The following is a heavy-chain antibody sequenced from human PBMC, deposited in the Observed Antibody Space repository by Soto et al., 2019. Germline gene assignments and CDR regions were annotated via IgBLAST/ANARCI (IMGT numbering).Heavy chain of an antibody. J-gene: IGHJ4*02. CDR3: ASRQWRGIDY. D-gene: IGHD6-19*01. CDR2: INHSGST. V-gene: IGHV4-34*01. Sequence: SETLSLTCAVYGGSFSGYYWSWIRQPPGKGLEWIGEINHSGSTNYNPSLKSRVTISVDTSKNQFSLKLSSVTAADTAVYYCASRQWRGIDYWGQGTLVTVSS. CDR1: GGSFSGYY.